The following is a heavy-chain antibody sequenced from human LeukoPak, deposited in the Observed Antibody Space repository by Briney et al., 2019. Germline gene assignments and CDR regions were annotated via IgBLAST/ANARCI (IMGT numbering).Heavy chain of an antibody. CDR1: GFTFSSYD. CDR3: ARVAGWHWFDP. J-gene: IGHJ5*02. D-gene: IGHD6-19*01. CDR2: IRPSGDNT. Sequence: GGALRLSCAASGFTFSSYDMTWVRQAPGRGLEWVSSIRPSGDNTYYGDSVKGRFTISRDDSKNTVYLQMNNMRVDDTAVYYCARVAGWHWFDPWGQGTLVTVSS. V-gene: IGHV3-23*01.